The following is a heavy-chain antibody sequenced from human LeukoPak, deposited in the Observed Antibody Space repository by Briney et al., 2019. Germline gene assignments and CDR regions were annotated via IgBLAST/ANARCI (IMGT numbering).Heavy chain of an antibody. CDR2: INHSGST. CDR3: ARHWRYYGSGTFDAFDI. Sequence: PSETLSLTCAVSGGSISSSNWWSWVRQPPGKGLEWIGEINHSGSTNYNPSLKSRVTISVDTSKNQFSLKLSSVTAADTAVYYCARHWRYYGSGTFDAFDIWGQGTMVTVSS. CDR1: GGSISSSNW. J-gene: IGHJ3*02. D-gene: IGHD3-10*01. V-gene: IGHV4-4*02.